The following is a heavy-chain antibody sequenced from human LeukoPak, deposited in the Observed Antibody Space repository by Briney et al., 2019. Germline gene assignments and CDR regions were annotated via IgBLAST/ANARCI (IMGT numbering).Heavy chain of an antibody. Sequence: ASETLSLTCAVYGGSFSGYYWSWIRQPPGKGLEWIGEINHSGSTNYNPSLKSRVTISVDTSKNQFSLKLSSVTAADTAVDYCARHTVTTSTFDYWGQGTLVTVSS. V-gene: IGHV4-34*01. CDR1: GGSFSGYY. CDR3: ARHTVTTSTFDY. J-gene: IGHJ4*02. D-gene: IGHD4-17*01. CDR2: INHSGST.